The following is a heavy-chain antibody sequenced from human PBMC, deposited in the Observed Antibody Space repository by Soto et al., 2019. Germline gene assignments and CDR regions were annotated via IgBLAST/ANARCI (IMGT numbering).Heavy chain of an antibody. D-gene: IGHD5-18*01. J-gene: IGHJ4*02. CDR2: MNPNSGNT. V-gene: IGHV1-8*01. Sequence: ASVKVSFKASGYTFTSYDVTWVRQATGQGLEWMGWMNPNSGNTGYAQKFQGRVTMTRNTSISTAYMELSSLRSEDTAVYYCARGPQYSYGPVWGQGTLVTVSS. CDR3: ARGPQYSYGPV. CDR1: GYTFTSYD.